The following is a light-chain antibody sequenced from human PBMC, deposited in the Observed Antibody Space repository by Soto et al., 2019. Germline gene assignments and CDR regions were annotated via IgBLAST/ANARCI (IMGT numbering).Light chain of an antibody. Sequence: PGERVTLSCRASQSVSSYLAWYQQKPGQAPRLLIYDASNRATGIPARFSGSGSGTDFTLTISSLEPEDFAVYYCQQRSNWPSWTFGQGTKVDI. CDR3: QQRSNWPSWT. J-gene: IGKJ1*01. CDR1: QSVSSY. V-gene: IGKV3-11*01. CDR2: DAS.